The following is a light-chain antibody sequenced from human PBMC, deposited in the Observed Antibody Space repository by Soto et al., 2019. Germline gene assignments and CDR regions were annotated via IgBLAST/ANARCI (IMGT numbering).Light chain of an antibody. V-gene: IGKV3-20*01. J-gene: IGKJ5*01. Sequence: EIVLTQSPGTLSLPPGERATLSCRASQSVSSRLAWYQHKPGQAPRLLISGASSRATGIPDRFSGSGSGTDFTLTISRLEPGDFALYYCQQYGGSPITFGQGTRLEIK. CDR2: GAS. CDR1: QSVSSR. CDR3: QQYGGSPIT.